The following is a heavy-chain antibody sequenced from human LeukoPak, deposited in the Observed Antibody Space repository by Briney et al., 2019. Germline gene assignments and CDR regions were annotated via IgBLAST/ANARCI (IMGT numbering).Heavy chain of an antibody. CDR3: ATYRQIQVPSEF. J-gene: IGHJ4*02. CDR2: IFPSSVEI. V-gene: IGHV3-23*01. Sequence: PGGSLRLSCAASGFTFSDFPMIWVRQAPGKGLEWVSTIFPSSVEIHYADSVKGRFTISRDNSRSTLSLQMDSLRAEDTATYYCATYRQIQVPSEFWGQGTLVTVSS. D-gene: IGHD5-18*01. CDR1: GFTFSDFP.